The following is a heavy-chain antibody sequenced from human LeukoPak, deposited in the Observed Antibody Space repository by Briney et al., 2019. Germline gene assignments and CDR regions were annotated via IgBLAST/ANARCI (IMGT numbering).Heavy chain of an antibody. D-gene: IGHD3-10*01. CDR2: IWYDGSNK. CDR3: ARDDGSGRYRPFDY. CDR1: GFTFSRYG. J-gene: IGHJ4*02. Sequence: QPGGSLRLSCAASGFTFSRYGMHWVRQAPGKGLEWVAVIWYDGSNKYYADSVKGRFTISRDNSKNTLYLQMNSLRAEDTAVYYCARDDGSGRYRPFDYWGQGTLVTVSS. V-gene: IGHV3-33*01.